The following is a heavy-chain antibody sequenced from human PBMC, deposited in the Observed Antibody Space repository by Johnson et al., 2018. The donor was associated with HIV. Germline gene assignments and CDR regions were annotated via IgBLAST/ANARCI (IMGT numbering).Heavy chain of an antibody. CDR2: ISYDGSNK. CDR1: GFTFSSYA. Sequence: QVQLVESGGGVVQPGRSLRLSCAASGFTFSSYAMHWVRQAPGKGLEWVAVISYDGSNKYYADSVKGRFTISRDNSKNTLYLQMNSLRAEDTAVYYCAKRRWAWGAAFDIWGQGTMVTVSS. J-gene: IGHJ3*02. V-gene: IGHV3-30-3*02. CDR3: AKRRWAWGAAFDI. D-gene: IGHD3-16*01.